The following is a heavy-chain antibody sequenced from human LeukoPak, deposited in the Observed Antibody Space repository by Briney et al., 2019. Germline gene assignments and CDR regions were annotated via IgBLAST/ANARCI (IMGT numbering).Heavy chain of an antibody. D-gene: IGHD2-15*01. V-gene: IGHV1-2*02. CDR2: INPNSGGT. CDR1: GYTFTGYY. J-gene: IGHJ4*02. CDR3: ARPSHIVVAIDY. Sequence: GASVKVSCKASGYTFTGYYMHWVRQAPGQGLEWMGWINPNSGGTNYAQKFQGRVTMTRDTSISTAYLELSRLRSDDTAIYYCARPSHIVVAIDYWGQGTLVTVSS.